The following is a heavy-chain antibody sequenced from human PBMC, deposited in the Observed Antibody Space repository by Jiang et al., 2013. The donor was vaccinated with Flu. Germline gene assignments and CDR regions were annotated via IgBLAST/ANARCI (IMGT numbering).Heavy chain of an antibody. J-gene: IGHJ4*02. Sequence: RLSCAASGFTFSSYAMHWVRQAPGKGLEWVAVISYDGSNKYYADSVKGRFTISRDNSKNTLYLQMNSLRAEDTAVYYCARDGGWYFDYWGQGTLVTVSS. CDR1: GFTFSSYA. CDR2: ISYDGSNK. V-gene: IGHV3-30-3*01. CDR3: ARDGGWYFDY. D-gene: IGHD3-16*01.